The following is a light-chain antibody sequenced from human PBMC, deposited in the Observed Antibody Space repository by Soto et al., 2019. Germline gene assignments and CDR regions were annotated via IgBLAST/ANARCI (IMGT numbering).Light chain of an antibody. CDR1: SSNIGNNA. J-gene: IGLJ2*01. V-gene: IGLV1-36*01. Sequence: QSVLTQPPSVSAAPGQKVTISCSGGSSNIGNNAVNWYQQLPGKAPKLLIYYDDLLPSGVSDRFSGSKSGTSASLAISGLQSEDEADYYCAAWDDSLNGPVFGGGTKVTVL. CDR3: AAWDDSLNGPV. CDR2: YDD.